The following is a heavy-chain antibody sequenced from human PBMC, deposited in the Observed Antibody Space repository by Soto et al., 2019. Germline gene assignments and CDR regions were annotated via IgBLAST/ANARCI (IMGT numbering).Heavy chain of an antibody. CDR1: GFTFSSYA. D-gene: IGHD2-15*01. Sequence: GGSLRLSCSASGFTFSSYAMSWVRQAPGKGLEWVSAISGSGGSTYYADSVKGRFTISRDNSKNTLYLEMNRLRAEDTAIYSCAKVLAATGDWFDPWGQGTLVTVSS. J-gene: IGHJ5*02. CDR3: AKVLAATGDWFDP. CDR2: ISGSGGST. V-gene: IGHV3-23*01.